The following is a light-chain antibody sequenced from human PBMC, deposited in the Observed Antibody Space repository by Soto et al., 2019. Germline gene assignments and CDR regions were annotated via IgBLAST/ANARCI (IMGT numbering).Light chain of an antibody. J-gene: IGLJ3*02. CDR2: EVS. CDR1: SSDVGGYNY. V-gene: IGLV2-8*01. Sequence: QSALTQPPSASGSPGQSVTISCTGTSSDVGGYNYVSWYQHHPGKAPKLMIYEVSKRPSGVPDRFSGSKSGNTASLTVSGLQAEDEADYYCSSYAGSYSWVFGGGTKLTVL. CDR3: SSYAGSYSWV.